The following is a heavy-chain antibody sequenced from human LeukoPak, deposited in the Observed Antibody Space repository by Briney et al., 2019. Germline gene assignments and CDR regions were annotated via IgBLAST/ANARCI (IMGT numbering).Heavy chain of an antibody. CDR2: ISGSGGST. V-gene: IGHV3-23*01. D-gene: IGHD1-26*01. J-gene: IGHJ4*02. CDR3: AKDHQGDGSYGGY. CDR1: GFTFSSYA. Sequence: GGSLRLSSAASGFTFSSYAMSWVRQAPGKGLEWVSAISGSGGSTYYADSVKGRFTISRDNSKNTLYLQMNSLRAEDTAVYYCAKDHQGDGSYGGYWGQGTLVTVSS.